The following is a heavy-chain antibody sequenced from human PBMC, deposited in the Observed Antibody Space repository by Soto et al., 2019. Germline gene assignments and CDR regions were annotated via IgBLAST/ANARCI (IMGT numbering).Heavy chain of an antibody. CDR2: ISAYNGNT. J-gene: IGHJ4*02. V-gene: IGHV1-18*01. CDR1: GYTFTSYG. D-gene: IGHD6-19*01. CDR3: ARDRYSSGWYIGRYYFDY. Sequence: QVQLVQSGAEVKKPGASVKVSCKASGYTFTSYGISWVRQAPGQGLEWMGWISAYNGNTNYAQKLQGRVTMTTDTSTSTAYMELRSLRSDDTAVYYCARDRYSSGWYIGRYYFDYWGQGTLFTVSS.